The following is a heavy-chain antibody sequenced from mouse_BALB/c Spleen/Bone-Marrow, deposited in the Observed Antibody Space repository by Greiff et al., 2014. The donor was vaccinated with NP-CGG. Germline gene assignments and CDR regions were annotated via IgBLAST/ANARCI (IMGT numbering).Heavy chain of an antibody. CDR3: ARLLLYYYAMYY. CDR2: INPYNGGT. CDR1: GYSFTGYT. D-gene: IGHD1-1*01. Sequence: VQLQQSGPELVKPGASMKISCKASGYSFTGYTMNWVKQSHGKNLEWIGLINPYNGGTNYNQKFKDKATLTVDRSSSTAYMELLSLTSEDSAVYYCARLLLYYYAMYYWGQGTSVTVSS. V-gene: IGHV1-25*01. J-gene: IGHJ4*01.